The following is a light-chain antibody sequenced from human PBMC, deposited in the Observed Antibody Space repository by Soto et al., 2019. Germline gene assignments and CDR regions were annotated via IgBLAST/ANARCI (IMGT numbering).Light chain of an antibody. CDR1: QSV. J-gene: IGKJ1*01. CDR3: QHYNSYSEA. V-gene: IGKV3-11*01. Sequence: EIVLTQSPATLSLPPGEIATLSCRASQSVWYQQKPGQAPRLLIYDASNRATGIPARFSGSGSGTDFTLTISSLEPEDFATYYCQHYNSYSEAFGQGTKVDIK. CDR2: DAS.